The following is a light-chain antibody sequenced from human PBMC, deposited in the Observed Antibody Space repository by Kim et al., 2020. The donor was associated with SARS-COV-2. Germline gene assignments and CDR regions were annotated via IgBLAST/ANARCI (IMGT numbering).Light chain of an antibody. Sequence: LPLSPGERATLSCRASESVSSNFLTWYQQKPGQAPRLLIYGTSNRATGIPDRFSGSGSGTDFTLTISRLEPEDFAVYYCQQYGRAFGQGTKVDIK. CDR2: GTS. CDR1: ESVSSNF. V-gene: IGKV3-20*01. CDR3: QQYGRA. J-gene: IGKJ1*01.